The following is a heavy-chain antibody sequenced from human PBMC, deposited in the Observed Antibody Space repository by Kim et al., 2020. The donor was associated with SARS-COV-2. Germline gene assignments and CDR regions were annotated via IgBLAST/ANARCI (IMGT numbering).Heavy chain of an antibody. Sequence: VKGRYTISRDNAKNSLYLQMNSMRAEETAVYYCARDSGSPAIYYYDGMDVWGQGTTVTVSS. D-gene: IGHD1-26*01. J-gene: IGHJ6*02. V-gene: IGHV3-11*06. CDR3: ARDSGSPAIYYYDGMDV.